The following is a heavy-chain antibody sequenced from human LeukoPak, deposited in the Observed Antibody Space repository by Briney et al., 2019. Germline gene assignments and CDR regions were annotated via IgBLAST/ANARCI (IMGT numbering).Heavy chain of an antibody. CDR1: GGSINYYY. Sequence: SETLSLTCTVSGGSINYYYWMWIRQPPGKGLEWIGYIYYSGSTYYNPSLKSRVTISVDTSKNQFSLKLSSVTAADTAVYYCARVRIRYFDWLFPRLYYFDYWGQGTLVTVSS. J-gene: IGHJ4*02. D-gene: IGHD3-9*01. CDR2: IYYSGST. CDR3: ARVRIRYFDWLFPRLYYFDY. V-gene: IGHV4-59*08.